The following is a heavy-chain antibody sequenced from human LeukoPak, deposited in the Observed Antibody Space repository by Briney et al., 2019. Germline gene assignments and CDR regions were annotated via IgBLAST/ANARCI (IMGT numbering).Heavy chain of an antibody. D-gene: IGHD6-13*01. CDR2: IYYSGST. CDR3: ASGDGQQLVLSY. V-gene: IGHV4-59*01. J-gene: IGHJ4*02. Sequence: SETLSLTCTVSGGSISSYYWSWIRRPPGKGLEWIGYIYYSGSTNYNPSLKSRVTISVDTSKNQFSLKLSSVTAADTAVYYCASGDGQQLVLSYWGQGTLVTVSS. CDR1: GGSISSYY.